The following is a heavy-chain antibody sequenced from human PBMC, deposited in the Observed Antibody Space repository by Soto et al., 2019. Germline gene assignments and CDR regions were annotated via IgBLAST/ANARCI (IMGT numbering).Heavy chain of an antibody. CDR1: GFTFSSYW. CDR3: ARWGTSMVRGVIIYYFDY. J-gene: IGHJ4*02. CDR2: IKQDGSEK. Sequence: GGSLRLSCAASGFTFSSYWMSWVRQAPGRGLEWVANIKQDGSEKYYVDSVKGRFTISRDNAKNSLYLQMNSLRAEDTAVYYRARWGTSMVRGVIIYYFDYWGQGTLVTVSS. V-gene: IGHV3-7*01. D-gene: IGHD3-10*01.